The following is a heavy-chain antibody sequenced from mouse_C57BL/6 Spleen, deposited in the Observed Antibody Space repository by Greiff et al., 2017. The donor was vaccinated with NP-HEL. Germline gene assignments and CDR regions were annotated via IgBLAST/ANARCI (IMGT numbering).Heavy chain of an antibody. D-gene: IGHD2-1*01. CDR1: GYTFTSYG. Sequence: QVQLQQSGAELARPGASVQLSCKASGYTFTSYGISWVKQRTGQGLEWIGEIYPRSGNTYYNEKFKGKATLTADKSSSTAYMALRSLTSEDSAVYFCARSGDYGNYYAMDYWGQGTSVTVSS. CDR2: IYPRSGNT. V-gene: IGHV1-81*01. J-gene: IGHJ4*01. CDR3: ARSGDYGNYYAMDY.